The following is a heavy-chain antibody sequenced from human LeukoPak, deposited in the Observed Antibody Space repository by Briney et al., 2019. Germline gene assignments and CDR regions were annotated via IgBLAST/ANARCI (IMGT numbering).Heavy chain of an antibody. CDR1: GQSFNRYY. V-gene: IGHV4-34*01. Sequence: SETLSLTCAVYGQSFNRYYWSWLRQSPGKGLEWIAEIDHRGDTNYHPSVKGRVIISIDTSKNQFSLKVKSVTATDTAVYYCARGPTISRTGYFDYWGQGTLVTVSS. J-gene: IGHJ4*03. D-gene: IGHD1-7*01. CDR2: IDHRGDT. CDR3: ARGPTISRTGYFDY.